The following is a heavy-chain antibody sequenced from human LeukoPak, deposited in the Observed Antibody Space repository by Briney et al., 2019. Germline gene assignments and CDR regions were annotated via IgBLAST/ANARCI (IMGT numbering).Heavy chain of an antibody. V-gene: IGHV3-7*01. CDR1: QFTFNGSW. J-gene: IGHJ4*02. CDR2: MDPTGSQK. CDR3: AIWTSGNY. D-gene: IGHD1-1*01. Sequence: GGSLRLSCADSQFTFNGSWMNWVRQAPGKGLEWVANMDPTGSQKRYVDSVKGRFTISKDNPATSLYLDMHSLRAEDTAIYYCAIWTSGNYWGQGTLVTVSS.